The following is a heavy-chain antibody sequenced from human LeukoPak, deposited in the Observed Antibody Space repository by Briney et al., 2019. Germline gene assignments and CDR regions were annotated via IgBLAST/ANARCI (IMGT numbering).Heavy chain of an antibody. CDR3: ATYQRGYSYGFFGY. CDR1: GASISSNNYY. J-gene: IGHJ4*02. Sequence: SETLSLTCTVSGASISSNNYYWGWVRQPPGKGLEWIGNIYSSGNTYYNASLKSRVTIYIDTSKNQFSLKLSSVTAADTAVYYCATYQRGYSYGFFGYWGQGTLVTVSS. D-gene: IGHD5-18*01. V-gene: IGHV4-39*01. CDR2: IYSSGNT.